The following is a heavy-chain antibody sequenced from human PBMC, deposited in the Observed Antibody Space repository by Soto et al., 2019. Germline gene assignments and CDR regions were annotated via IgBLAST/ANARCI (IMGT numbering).Heavy chain of an antibody. CDR2: IYHSGST. CDR3: ARDGYCTNGVCTYGMDV. D-gene: IGHD2-8*01. Sequence: QLQLQESGSGLVKPSQTLSLTCAVSGGSISSGGYSWSWIRQPPGKGLEWLGYIYHSGSTYYNPSLKSRVTISVDRSKNQFSLKLSSVTAADTAVYYCARDGYCTNGVCTYGMDVWGPGTTVTVSS. V-gene: IGHV4-30-2*01. J-gene: IGHJ6*02. CDR1: GGSISSGGYS.